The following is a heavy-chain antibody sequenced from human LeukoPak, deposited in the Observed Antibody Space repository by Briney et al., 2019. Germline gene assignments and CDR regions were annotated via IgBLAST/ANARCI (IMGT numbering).Heavy chain of an antibody. CDR2: IIPIFGTA. Sequence: SVKVSCKASGYTFTSYDINWVRQATGQGLEWMGGIIPIFGTANYAQKFQGRVTITADKSTSTAYMELSSLRSEDTAVYYCARGEVLLWFGESYYFDYWGQGTLVTVSS. CDR1: GYTFTSYD. V-gene: IGHV1-69*06. D-gene: IGHD3-10*01. J-gene: IGHJ4*02. CDR3: ARGEVLLWFGESYYFDY.